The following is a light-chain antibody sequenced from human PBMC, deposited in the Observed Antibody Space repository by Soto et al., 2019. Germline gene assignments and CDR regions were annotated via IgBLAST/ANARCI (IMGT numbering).Light chain of an antibody. V-gene: IGKV1-5*01. CDR1: QTIRSR. CDR3: QQYHSYWT. CDR2: DAS. J-gene: IGKJ1*01. Sequence: DFPMTQSPSTLSASVGDRVTITCRASQTIRSRLAWFQQKPGKAPKLLIYDASSLESGVPQRFSGSGSGTEFTLTISRLQTDDFSTYYCQQYHSYWTFGQGTKVE.